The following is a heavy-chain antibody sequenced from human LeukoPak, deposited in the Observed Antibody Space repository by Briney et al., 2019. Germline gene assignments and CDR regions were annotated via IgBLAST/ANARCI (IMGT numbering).Heavy chain of an antibody. CDR3: AKVSVKYQLPNYFDY. D-gene: IGHD2-2*01. Sequence: GESLRLSCAASGFTFDDYAMHWVRQAPGKGLEWVSGISWNSGSIGYADSVKGRFTISRDNAKNSLYLQMNSLRAEDTALYYCAKVSVKYQLPNYFDYWGQGTLVTVSS. CDR2: ISWNSGSI. CDR1: GFTFDDYA. J-gene: IGHJ4*02. V-gene: IGHV3-9*01.